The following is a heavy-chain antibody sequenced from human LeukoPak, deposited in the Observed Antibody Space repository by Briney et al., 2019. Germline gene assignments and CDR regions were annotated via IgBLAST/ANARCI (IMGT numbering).Heavy chain of an antibody. Sequence: SETLSLTCTVSGGSISSGGYYWSWIRQHPGKGLEWIGYIYYSGSTYYNPSLKSRVTISVDTSKNQFSLKLSSVTAADTAVYYCARVRSSTSCYCPLFDYWGQGILVTVSS. CDR3: ARVRSSTSCYCPLFDY. CDR2: IYYSGST. CDR1: GGSISSGGYY. J-gene: IGHJ4*02. V-gene: IGHV4-31*03. D-gene: IGHD2-2*01.